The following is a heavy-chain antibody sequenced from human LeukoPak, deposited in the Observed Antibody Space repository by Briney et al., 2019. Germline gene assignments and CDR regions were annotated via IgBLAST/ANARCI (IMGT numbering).Heavy chain of an antibody. CDR2: IYSGGST. Sequence: GGSLRLSCAASGFTVSSNYMSWVRQAPGKGLEWVSVIYSGGSTYYADSVKGRFTISRHNSKNTLYLQMNSLRAEDTAVYLCAVAILTGYKYGMDVWGQGTTVTVSS. J-gene: IGHJ6*02. V-gene: IGHV3-53*04. CDR1: GFTVSSNY. CDR3: AVAILTGYKYGMDV. D-gene: IGHD3-9*01.